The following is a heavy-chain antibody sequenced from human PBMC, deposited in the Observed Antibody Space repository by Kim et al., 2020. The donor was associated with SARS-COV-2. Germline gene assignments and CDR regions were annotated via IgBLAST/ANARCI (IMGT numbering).Heavy chain of an antibody. J-gene: IGHJ6*02. Sequence: SETLSLTCTVSGGSISGYYWSWIRQPPGKGLEWIGYIYYSGSTNYNPSLKSRVIISVDTSKNQFSLRLSSVIAADTAVYFCARTTSLAPATQNYYCYGLDVWGQGTTVTVSS. V-gene: IGHV4-59*13. D-gene: IGHD2-2*01. CDR1: GGSISGYY. CDR3: ARTTSLAPATQNYYCYGLDV. CDR2: IYYSGST.